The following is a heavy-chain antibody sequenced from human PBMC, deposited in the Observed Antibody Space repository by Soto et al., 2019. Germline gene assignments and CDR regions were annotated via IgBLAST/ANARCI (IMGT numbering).Heavy chain of an antibody. J-gene: IGHJ4*02. V-gene: IGHV1-69*13. Sequence: SVKVSCKASRGTFNNYALTWVRQAPGQGLEWMGGIIPVSATTNYAPKFQGKLTITADEATNTAYMELSSLITDDTAVYYCASSYGTSWYGDYWGQGTLVTVSS. CDR2: IIPVSATT. CDR1: RGTFNNYA. D-gene: IGHD6-13*01. CDR3: ASSYGTSWYGDY.